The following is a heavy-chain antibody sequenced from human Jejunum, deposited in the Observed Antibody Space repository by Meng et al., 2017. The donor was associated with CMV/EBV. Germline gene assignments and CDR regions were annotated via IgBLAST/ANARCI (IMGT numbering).Heavy chain of an antibody. V-gene: IGHV3-23*01. D-gene: IGHD3-22*01. J-gene: IGHJ4*02. CDR1: NFNNYA. Sequence: NFNNYAFSWVHQAPGKGLEWVSHISVSGGTTYYADSVKGRFTMSRDNSKKTVDLQMNSLRAEDTALYFCAKGMYYYDSSGYRLFDSWGQGTLVTVSS. CDR2: ISVSGGTT. CDR3: AKGMYYYDSSGYRLFDS.